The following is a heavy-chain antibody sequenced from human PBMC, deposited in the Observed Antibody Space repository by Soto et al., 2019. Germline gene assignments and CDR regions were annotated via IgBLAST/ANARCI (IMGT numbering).Heavy chain of an antibody. V-gene: IGHV3-74*01. CDR1: GFTFSNYW. Sequence: EVQLVESGGSLVQPGGSMRLSCAASGFTFSNYWMHWVRQAPGKGLAWVARIDHDGSTDYAGSVRGRFTVSRDNAENMLYPQMNSLRDDDTALYYCVRDSHGDYWGQGTLVTVSS. CDR2: IDHDGST. J-gene: IGHJ4*02. CDR3: VRDSHGDY.